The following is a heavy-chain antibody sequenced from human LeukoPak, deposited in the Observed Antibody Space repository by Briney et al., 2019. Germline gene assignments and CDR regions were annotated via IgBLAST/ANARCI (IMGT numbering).Heavy chain of an antibody. CDR1: GGSISSSSYY. V-gene: IGHV4-39*07. CDR2: IYYSGST. Sequence: PSETLSLTCTVSGGSISSSSYYWGWIRQPPGKGLEWIGSIYYSGSTYYNPSLKSRVTISVDTSKNQFSLKLSSVTAADTAVYYCARGWVWKGHWGQGTLVTVSS. CDR3: ARGWVWKGH. D-gene: IGHD6-13*01. J-gene: IGHJ4*02.